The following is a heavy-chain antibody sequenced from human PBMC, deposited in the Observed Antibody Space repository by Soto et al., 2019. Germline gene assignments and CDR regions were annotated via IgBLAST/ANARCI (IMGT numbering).Heavy chain of an antibody. CDR2: INSDGSGT. CDR3: AKDTADAMDV. CDR1: GFDFSNSW. Sequence: EVQLVESGGGLVQPGGSLRLSCAASGFDFSNSWIHWVRQGPGKGLVWVSHINSDGSGTTYADSVKGRFTVSRDNAKNTVYRQMNSLRAEDTAVYYCAKDTADAMDVWGQGTTVTVSS. V-gene: IGHV3-74*01. D-gene: IGHD2-15*01. J-gene: IGHJ6*02.